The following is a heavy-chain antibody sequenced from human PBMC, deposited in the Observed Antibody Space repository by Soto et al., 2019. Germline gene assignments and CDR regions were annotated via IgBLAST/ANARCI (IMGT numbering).Heavy chain of an antibody. CDR3: AREKWGSGSRWLDP. V-gene: IGHV1-3*01. J-gene: IGHJ5*02. CDR1: RYTYISYS. Sequence: ASVKVSWKASRYTYISYSMHWVRQAPGQRLEWMGWINVGNGNTKYSQNFEGRVTINQDTSASTAYMELSSLTSEDTAVYYCAREKWGSGSRWLDPWGQGTLVTVSS. CDR2: INVGNGNT. D-gene: IGHD6-19*01.